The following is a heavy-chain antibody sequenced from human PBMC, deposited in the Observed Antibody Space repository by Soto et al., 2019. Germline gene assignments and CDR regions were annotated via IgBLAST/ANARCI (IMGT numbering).Heavy chain of an antibody. V-gene: IGHV3-21*01. D-gene: IGHD1-26*01. CDR3: ARVGGISGPTANWYFDL. CDR2: ISRRSTYI. Sequence: EEQLVESGGGLVKVGGSLRLSCAASGFTFSSFGMNWVRQAPGKGLEWVSCISRRSTYIYSADSLKGRFTISRDDAKNSLYLQINDVRVEDTAVYYCARVGGISGPTANWYFDLWGRGTPVTVSS. CDR1: GFTFSSFG. J-gene: IGHJ2*01.